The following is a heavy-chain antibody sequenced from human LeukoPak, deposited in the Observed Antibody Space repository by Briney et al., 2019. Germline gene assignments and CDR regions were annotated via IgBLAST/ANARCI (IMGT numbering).Heavy chain of an antibody. CDR2: TYYRSTWYN. CDR3: ARGYSYAYDY. Sequence: SQTLSLTCAISGDSVSNSSVAWNWIRQSPSRGLEWLGRTYYRSTWYNDYAVSVKSRITINPDTFKNQFSLQLNSVSPEDTSIYYCARGYSYAYDYWGQGTLVTVSS. CDR1: GDSVSNSSVA. V-gene: IGHV6-1*01. J-gene: IGHJ4*02. D-gene: IGHD5-18*01.